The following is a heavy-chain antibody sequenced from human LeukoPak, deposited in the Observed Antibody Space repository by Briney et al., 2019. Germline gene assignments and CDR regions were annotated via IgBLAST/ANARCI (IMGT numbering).Heavy chain of an antibody. V-gene: IGHV3-23*01. CDR3: VKWSGYGDA. D-gene: IGHD6-25*01. CDR1: GXTFSSYA. J-gene: IGHJ2*01. CDR2: FGGSGDT. Sequence: GGSLRLSCAASGXTFSSYAMSWVRQTPEKGLEWVSGFGGSGDTYYADSVKGRFTISRDNSKNTLYLQMNSLRVEDTAVYHCVKWSGYGDAWGRGTLVTVSS.